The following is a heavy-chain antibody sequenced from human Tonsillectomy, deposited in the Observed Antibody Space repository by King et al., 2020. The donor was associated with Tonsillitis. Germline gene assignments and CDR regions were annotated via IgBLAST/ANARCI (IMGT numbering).Heavy chain of an antibody. D-gene: IGHD6-19*01. V-gene: IGHV1-18*01. CDR2: ISTYSGKT. CDR1: GYTFTTFG. J-gene: IGHJ6*03. Sequence: QLVQSEAEVKKPGASVKVSCKASGYTFTTFGINWVRQAPGQVLEWMGWISTYSGKTNYAQKLQGRVTMTTDTSTSTAYMELRSLRSDDTAVYSCARGVAVADDYYYYMDVWGKGTTVTVSS. CDR3: ARGVAVADDYYYYMDV.